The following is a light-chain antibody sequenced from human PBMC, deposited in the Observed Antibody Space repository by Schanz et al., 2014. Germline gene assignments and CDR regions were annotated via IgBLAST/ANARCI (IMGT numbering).Light chain of an antibody. V-gene: IGLV2-14*01. CDR3: SSYTSSSTLL. CDR1: SSDVRGYNF. CDR2: DVT. Sequence: QSALTQPASVSGSPGQSITISCAGTSSDVRGYNFVSWYQQHPGKAPKLIIYDVTYRPSGVSHRFSGSKSGNTASLTISGLLAEDEADYYCSSYTSSSTLLFGGGTKLTVL. J-gene: IGLJ2*01.